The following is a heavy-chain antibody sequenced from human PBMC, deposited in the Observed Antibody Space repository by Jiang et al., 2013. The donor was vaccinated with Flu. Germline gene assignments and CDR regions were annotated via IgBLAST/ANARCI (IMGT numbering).Heavy chain of an antibody. Sequence: KTDGGTTDYAAPVKGRFTISRDDSKNTLYLQMNSLKTDDTAVYYCGDYWHSGSFPPWGQGTLVTVSS. CDR3: GDYWHSGSFPP. D-gene: IGHD3-3*01. J-gene: IGHJ5*02. V-gene: IGHV3-15*01. CDR2: KTDGGTT.